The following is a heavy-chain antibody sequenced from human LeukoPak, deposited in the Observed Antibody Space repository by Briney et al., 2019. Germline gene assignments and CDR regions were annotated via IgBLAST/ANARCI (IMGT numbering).Heavy chain of an antibody. CDR2: IYYSGST. Sequence: SETLSLTCTVSGGSISSYYWSWIRQPPGKGLEWIGYIYYSGSTNYNPSLKSRVTISVDTSKNQFSLKLSSVTAADTAVYYCARERAVTTYYYFDYWGQGTLVTVSS. CDR3: ARERAVTTYYYFDY. V-gene: IGHV4-59*01. J-gene: IGHJ4*02. CDR1: GGSISSYY. D-gene: IGHD4-17*01.